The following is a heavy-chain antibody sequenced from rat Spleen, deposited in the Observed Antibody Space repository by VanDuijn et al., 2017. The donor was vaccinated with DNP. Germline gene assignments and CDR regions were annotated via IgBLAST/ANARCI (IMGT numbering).Heavy chain of an antibody. J-gene: IGHJ2*01. V-gene: IGHV5-22*01. Sequence: EVQLVESGGGLVQPGRSLKLSCAASGFTFSDYYMAWVRQAPTKGLEWVAYISYDGGSTYHGDSVKGRFTISRDIANSILYLQMNSLRSEDTATYYCARWTYYFDYWGQGVMVTVSS. CDR2: ISYDGGST. CDR1: GFTFSDYY. CDR3: ARWTYYFDY.